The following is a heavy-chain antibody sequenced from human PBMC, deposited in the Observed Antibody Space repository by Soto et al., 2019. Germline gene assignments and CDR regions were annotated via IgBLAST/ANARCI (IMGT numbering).Heavy chain of an antibody. V-gene: IGHV3-48*02. D-gene: IGHD5-12*01. CDR1: GFTFSSYS. J-gene: IGHJ3*02. CDR3: PRDSYPQVAPNPPAFDI. Sequence: PXGSLRLSIAASGFTFSSYSMNWVGQAQGKGLEWVSYISSSSSTIYYADSVKGRFTISRDNAKNSLYLQMNSLRDEDTAVYYCPRDSYPQVAPNPPAFDICAQGTMLTVPS. CDR2: ISSSSSTI.